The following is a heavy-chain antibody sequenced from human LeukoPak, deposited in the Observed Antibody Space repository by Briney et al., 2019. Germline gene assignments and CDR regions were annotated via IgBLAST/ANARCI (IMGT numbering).Heavy chain of an antibody. CDR3: ARGKEVVSADGNWFDP. V-gene: IGHV3-21*01. J-gene: IGHJ5*02. CDR1: GFTFSRNS. Sequence: GGSLRLSCVAYGFTFSRNSMNWVRQAPGKGLEWVSSISTSSSYIYYTDSVKGRFTISRDNAKNSLYLQMNNLRAEDSAVYYCARGKEVVSADGNWFDPWGQGTLVIVSS. CDR2: ISTSSSYI. D-gene: IGHD2-2*01.